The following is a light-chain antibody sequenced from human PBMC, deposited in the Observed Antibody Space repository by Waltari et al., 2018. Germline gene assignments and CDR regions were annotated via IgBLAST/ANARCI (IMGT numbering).Light chain of an antibody. CDR2: GAS. J-gene: IGKJ4*01. Sequence: EIVLTQSPGTLSVSPGERVTVSCRASQTITGSWLTWYHQKPGQAPRLLIYGASNRAPGIPDRFSGSGSGTDFTLTISGLEPEDSAVYYCQQYDGSVVTFGGGTKVEIK. CDR3: QQYDGSVVT. V-gene: IGKV3-20*01. CDR1: QTITGSW.